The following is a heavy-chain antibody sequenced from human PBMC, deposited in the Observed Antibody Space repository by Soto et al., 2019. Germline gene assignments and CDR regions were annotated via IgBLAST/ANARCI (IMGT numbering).Heavy chain of an antibody. Sequence: SETLSLTCTVSGGSVSSGSYYWSWIRQPPGKGLEWIGYIYYSGSTNYNPSLKSRVTISVDTSKNQFSLKLSSVTAADTAVYYCARDTIFGYYYYGMAVWGQGTTVTVSS. CDR3: ARDTIFGYYYYGMAV. V-gene: IGHV4-61*01. CDR2: IYYSGST. CDR1: GGSVSSGSYY. J-gene: IGHJ6*02. D-gene: IGHD3-3*01.